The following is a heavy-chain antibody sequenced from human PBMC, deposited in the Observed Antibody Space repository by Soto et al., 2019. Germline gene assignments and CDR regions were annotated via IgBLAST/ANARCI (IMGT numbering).Heavy chain of an antibody. CDR3: SSGGSFNLDV. D-gene: IGHD3-10*01. CDR2: TYYRSRWYS. Sequence: QVQLQQSGPGLVRPSQTLSLTCAISRDSVSSKDAAWNWIRLSPSRGLEWLGRTYYRSRWYSEYAISVRGRIHVSPDTSTHQYSLQLHSVTPEDTAVYYCSSGGSFNLDVWGQETAVTVSS. V-gene: IGHV6-1*01. CDR1: RDSVSSKDAA. J-gene: IGHJ6*02.